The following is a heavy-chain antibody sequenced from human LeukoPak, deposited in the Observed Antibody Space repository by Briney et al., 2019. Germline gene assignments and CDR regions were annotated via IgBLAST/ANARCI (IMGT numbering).Heavy chain of an antibody. J-gene: IGHJ4*02. CDR2: IASKTYGGTA. CDR1: GFTFGDFA. CDR3: SRDQTPYY. V-gene: IGHV3-49*04. Sequence: GGSLRLSCTASGFTFGDFAMTWVRQAPGKGLEWVGFIASKTYGGTAEYAASVKGRFTISRDDSKSIAYLQMNSLKTEDTAVYFCSRDQTPYYWGQGTLVTVSS.